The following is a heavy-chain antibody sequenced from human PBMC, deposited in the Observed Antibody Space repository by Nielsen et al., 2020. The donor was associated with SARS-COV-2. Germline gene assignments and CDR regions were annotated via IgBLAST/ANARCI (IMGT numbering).Heavy chain of an antibody. D-gene: IGHD1-26*01. Sequence: ASVKVSCKASGYTFISYGISWVRQAPGQGLEWMGWISAYNGNTKYAQKLQGRATVTTDTSTSTAYMELRSLRSDDTAVYYCARVGADHPIDYWGQGTLVTVSS. CDR2: ISAYNGNT. CDR3: ARVGADHPIDY. CDR1: GYTFISYG. J-gene: IGHJ4*02. V-gene: IGHV1-18*01.